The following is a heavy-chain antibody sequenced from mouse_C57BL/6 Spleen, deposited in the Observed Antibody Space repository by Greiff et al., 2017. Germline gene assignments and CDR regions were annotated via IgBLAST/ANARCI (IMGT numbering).Heavy chain of an antibody. CDR1: GYTFTSYW. CDR2: IDPSASYT. CDR3: ARDGSSHWYFDV. J-gene: IGHJ1*03. Sequence: VQLQQPGAELVKPGASVKLSCKASGYTFTSYWMQWVKQRPGQGLEWIGEIDPSASYTTYNQKFKGKATLTVATSASTAYMQLSSLTSEDSAVYYCARDGSSHWYFDVWGTGTTVTVSS. V-gene: IGHV1-50*01. D-gene: IGHD1-1*01.